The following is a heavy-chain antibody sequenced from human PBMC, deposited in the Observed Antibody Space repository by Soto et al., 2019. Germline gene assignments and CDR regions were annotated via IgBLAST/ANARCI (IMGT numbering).Heavy chain of an antibody. D-gene: IGHD2-8*01. CDR2: IHHSGST. V-gene: IGHV4-34*01. Sequence: SDPLSLTCAVYGGSYSGYFWSWIRQPPGKGLEWIGEIHHSGSTNYNTSLKSRVTISVDTSKNQFSLNLSSVTAADTAVYYCVRHCPNGVCYNAFDSWGQRTLITVS. J-gene: IGHJ4*02. CDR1: GGSYSGYF. CDR3: VRHCPNGVCYNAFDS.